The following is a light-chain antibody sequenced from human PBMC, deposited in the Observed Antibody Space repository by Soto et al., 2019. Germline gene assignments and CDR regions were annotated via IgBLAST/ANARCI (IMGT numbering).Light chain of an antibody. V-gene: IGKV3-11*01. Sequence: EIVLTQSPATLSLSPGVRATLSCRASQSVSIYLAWYQQKPGQTPRLLIYDASKRATGIPARFSGSGSGTDFTLTISSLEPEDFAVYYCQQRSSGVTFGQGTRLEIK. J-gene: IGKJ5*01. CDR3: QQRSSGVT. CDR2: DAS. CDR1: QSVSIY.